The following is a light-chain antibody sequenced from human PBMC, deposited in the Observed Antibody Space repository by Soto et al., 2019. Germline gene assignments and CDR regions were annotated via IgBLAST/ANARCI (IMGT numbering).Light chain of an antibody. CDR1: QSVGSS. V-gene: IGKV3-20*01. J-gene: IGKJ1*01. CDR2: GAS. Sequence: EVVLTQSPGTLSLSPGDRASLSCRASQSVGSSLAWYQQKPGQAPRLLIYGASSRATGIPDRFSGSGSGTDFTLTISRLEPEDFAVYYCQQYGSSPWTFGQGTKVDI. CDR3: QQYGSSPWT.